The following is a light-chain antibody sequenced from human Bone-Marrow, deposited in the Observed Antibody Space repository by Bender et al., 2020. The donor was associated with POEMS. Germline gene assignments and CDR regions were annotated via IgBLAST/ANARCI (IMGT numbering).Light chain of an antibody. CDR3: QIWDSSTVI. V-gene: IGLV3-1*01. CDR2: QDT. Sequence: QDLTQPPSVSVSPGQTATIPCSGNRLGEKYACWYQMKPGQSPVQVIYQDTKRPSGIPERFSGSSSGNTATLTISGTQAMDEADYYCQIWDSSTVIFGGGTKLTVL. CDR1: RLGEKY. J-gene: IGLJ2*01.